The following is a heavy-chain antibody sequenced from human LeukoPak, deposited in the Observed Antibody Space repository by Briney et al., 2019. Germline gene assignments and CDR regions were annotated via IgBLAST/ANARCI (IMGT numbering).Heavy chain of an antibody. D-gene: IGHD2-2*01. Sequence: GGSLRLSCAASGFTFSNYAMSWVRQAPGKGLEWVSAISGSGGSTYYADSVKGRFTISRDNSKNTLYLQMNSLRAEDTAVYYCAKLGYCSSTSCPKAFDIWGQGTMVTVSS. CDR1: GFTFSNYA. V-gene: IGHV3-23*01. J-gene: IGHJ3*02. CDR2: ISGSGGST. CDR3: AKLGYCSSTSCPKAFDI.